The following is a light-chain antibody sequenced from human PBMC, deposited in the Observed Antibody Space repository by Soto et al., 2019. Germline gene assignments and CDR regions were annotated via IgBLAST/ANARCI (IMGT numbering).Light chain of an antibody. CDR2: DVT. V-gene: IGLV2-8*01. CDR1: SSDIGGYNC. Sequence: QSALTQPPSASGYPGQSVAISCTGTSSDIGGYNCVSWYQQHPGKAPKLMIYDVTTRPSGVPDRFSGSKSGNTATLIVSGLQAEDEADYYCSSHGGSNNPYVFGPGTKVTVL. CDR3: SSHGGSNNPYV. J-gene: IGLJ1*01.